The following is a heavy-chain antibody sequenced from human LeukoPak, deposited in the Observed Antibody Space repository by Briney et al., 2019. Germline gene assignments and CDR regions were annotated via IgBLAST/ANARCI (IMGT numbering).Heavy chain of an antibody. Sequence: QTGRSLRLSCEVSGFSVDGNYMTWVGQVPGRGLEWVALIFSGDSTDYPDSVKGRFTISRDKSKNTLHLQMDSLRPEDTAMYYCALTYYFDRRGYSYFDYWGQGALVTVSS. D-gene: IGHD3-22*01. J-gene: IGHJ4*02. CDR3: ALTYYFDRRGYSYFDY. CDR1: GFSVDGNY. CDR2: IFSGDST. V-gene: IGHV3-53*01.